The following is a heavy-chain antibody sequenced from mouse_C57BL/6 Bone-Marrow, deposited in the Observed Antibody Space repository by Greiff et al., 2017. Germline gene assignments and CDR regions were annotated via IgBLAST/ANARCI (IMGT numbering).Heavy chain of an antibody. D-gene: IGHD1-1*01. Sequence: QVQLQQPGAELVKPGASVKLSCKASGYTFTSYWMHWVKQRPGQGLEWIGMIHPNSGSTNYNEKFKSKATLTVDKSSSTAYMQLSSLTSEDSAVYYCAEGDYYGSSLFAYWGQGTLVTVSA. V-gene: IGHV1-64*01. J-gene: IGHJ3*01. CDR1: GYTFTSYW. CDR2: IHPNSGST. CDR3: AEGDYYGSSLFAY.